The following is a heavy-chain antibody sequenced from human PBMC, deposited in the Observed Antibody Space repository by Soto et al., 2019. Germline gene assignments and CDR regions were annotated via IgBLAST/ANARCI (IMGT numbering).Heavy chain of an antibody. CDR3: ARLIHSSGADY. V-gene: IGHV4-4*02. Sequence: SETLSLACAVSGGSISSSNWWSWVRQPPGKGLEWIGEISHSGSTNYNPSLKSRVTISXXXAXXXXSLXLSXXTAXDTAVYYCARLIHSSGADYWGQGTLVTVSS. CDR1: GGSISSSNW. D-gene: IGHD6-19*01. CDR2: ISHSGST. J-gene: IGHJ4*02.